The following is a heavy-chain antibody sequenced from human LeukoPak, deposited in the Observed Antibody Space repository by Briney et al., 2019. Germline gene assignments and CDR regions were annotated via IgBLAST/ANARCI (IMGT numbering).Heavy chain of an antibody. D-gene: IGHD3-22*01. J-gene: IGHJ4*02. CDR3: ARGYYYDSSGYSFFDY. CDR1: GSNFDDYG. Sequence: GGSLRLSCAASGSNFDDYGMSWVRQAPGMGLEWVSGINWNGGSTGYADSVKGRFTISRDNAKNSLYLQMNSLRAEDTALYYCARGYYYDSSGYSFFDYWGQGTLVTVSS. V-gene: IGHV3-20*04. CDR2: INWNGGST.